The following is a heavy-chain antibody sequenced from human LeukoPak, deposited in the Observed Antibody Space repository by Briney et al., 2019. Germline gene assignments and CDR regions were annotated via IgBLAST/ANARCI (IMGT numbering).Heavy chain of an antibody. V-gene: IGHV4-59*05. Sequence: SETLSLTCSVSGASISGYYWSWIRQPPGKGLEWIGSVYYSGSTYYNPSLRSRVTISVDTSKNQFSLKLSSVTAADTAVYYCARHLYISGWYYFDYWGQGTLVTVSS. CDR2: VYYSGST. J-gene: IGHJ4*02. CDR3: ARHLYISGWYYFDY. CDR1: GASISGYY. D-gene: IGHD6-19*01.